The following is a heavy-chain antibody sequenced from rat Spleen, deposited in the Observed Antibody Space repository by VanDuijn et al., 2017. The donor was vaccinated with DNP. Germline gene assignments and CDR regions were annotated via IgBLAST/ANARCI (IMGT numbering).Heavy chain of an antibody. J-gene: IGHJ2*01. CDR1: GFTFSDFY. Sequence: EVQLVESGGGLVQPGRSLKLSCAASGFTFSDFYMAWVRQAPTRGLELVAYITYDGGNTYYGDSVKGRFTSSRENAKSILYLQMNSLRSEDMATYYCTRPMDYFSGGFAYWGQGVMVTVSS. D-gene: IGHD1-1*01. V-gene: IGHV5-22*01. CDR2: ITYDGGNT. CDR3: TRPMDYFSGGFAY.